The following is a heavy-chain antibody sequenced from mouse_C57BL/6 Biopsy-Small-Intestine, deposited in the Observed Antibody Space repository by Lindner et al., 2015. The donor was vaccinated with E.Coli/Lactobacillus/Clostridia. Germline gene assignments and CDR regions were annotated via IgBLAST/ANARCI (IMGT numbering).Heavy chain of an antibody. V-gene: IGHV1-83*01. CDR1: GYTFTEIS. CDR3: ARIDILTGYCKFDALDM. CDR2: FLLKMVK. Sequence: SVKVSCKVSGYTFTEISMHWVRQAPGKGLEWIGGFLLKMVKQSTHRRFQGRVTMTEDTSAETAYMELRNLRSEDTAVYYCARIDILTGYCKFDALDMWGQGTLVTVSS. D-gene: IGHD2-2*01. J-gene: IGHJ3*02.